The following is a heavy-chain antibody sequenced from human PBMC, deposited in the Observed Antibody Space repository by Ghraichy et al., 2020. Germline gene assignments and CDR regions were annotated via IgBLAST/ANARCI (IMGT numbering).Heavy chain of an antibody. CDR2: IYYSGST. D-gene: IGHD5-18*01. CDR1: GGSVSSSSYY. Sequence: SETLSLTCTVSGGSVSSSSYYWGWIRQPPGKGLEWIGSIYYSGSTYYNPSLKSRVTISVDTSKNQFSLKLSSVTAADTAVYYCARVGDTIQLGSTTPFDYWGQGTLVTVSS. V-gene: IGHV4-39*07. CDR3: ARVGDTIQLGSTTPFDY. J-gene: IGHJ4*02.